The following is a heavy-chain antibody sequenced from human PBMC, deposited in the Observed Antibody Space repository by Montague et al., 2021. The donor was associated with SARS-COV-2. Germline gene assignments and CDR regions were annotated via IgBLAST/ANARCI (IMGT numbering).Heavy chain of an antibody. J-gene: IGHJ4*02. CDR1: GFTFSSYG. CDR2: IWYDGSNK. V-gene: IGHV3-33*06. Sequence: SLRLSCAASGFTFSSYGMHWVRQAPGKGLEWVAVIWYDGSNKYHLDSVXGRFTISRDNSKNTLYLQMDSLRAEDTAVYYCAKDFSGGYCSSTGCYVDYWGQGTLVIVSS. D-gene: IGHD2-2*01. CDR3: AKDFSGGYCSSTGCYVDY.